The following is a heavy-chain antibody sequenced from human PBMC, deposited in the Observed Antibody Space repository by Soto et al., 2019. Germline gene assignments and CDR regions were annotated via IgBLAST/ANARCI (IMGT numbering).Heavy chain of an antibody. Sequence: QLQLQESGPGLVKPSETLSLTCTVSGGSISSSSYYWGWIRQPPGKGLEWIGSIYYSGSTYYNPSLKSRVTISVDMSKNQFSLKLSSVTAADTAVYYCASTPIAARPDWWPFDIWGQGTMVTVSS. D-gene: IGHD6-6*01. CDR3: ASTPIAARPDWWPFDI. J-gene: IGHJ3*02. CDR1: GGSISSSSYY. CDR2: IYYSGST. V-gene: IGHV4-39*01.